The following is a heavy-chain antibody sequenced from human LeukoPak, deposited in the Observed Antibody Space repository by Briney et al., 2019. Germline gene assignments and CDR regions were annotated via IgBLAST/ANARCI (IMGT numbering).Heavy chain of an antibody. D-gene: IGHD6-6*01. CDR3: AKGKGAAPLLDIDY. J-gene: IGHJ4*02. CDR2: ISWNSGSI. V-gene: IGHV3-9*01. Sequence: GGSLRLSCAASGFTFDDYAMHWVRHAPGKGLEWVSGISWNSGSIGYADSVKGRFTISRDNAKNSLYLQMNSLRAEDTALYYCAKGKGAAPLLDIDYWGQGTLVTVSS. CDR1: GFTFDDYA.